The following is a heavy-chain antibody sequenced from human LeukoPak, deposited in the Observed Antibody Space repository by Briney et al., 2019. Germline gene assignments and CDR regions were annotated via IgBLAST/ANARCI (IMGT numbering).Heavy chain of an antibody. V-gene: IGHV3-74*01. Sequence: PGGSLRLSCAASGFTFNSYWMQWVRQAPGKGLVWVSRINIEGTSTAYAGSVKGRFTISRDNSKNMVYLQMNSLRAEDTAVYYCARTREQWQVLDYWGQGTLVIVSS. CDR2: INIEGTST. D-gene: IGHD6-19*01. CDR3: ARTREQWQVLDY. J-gene: IGHJ4*02. CDR1: GFTFNSYW.